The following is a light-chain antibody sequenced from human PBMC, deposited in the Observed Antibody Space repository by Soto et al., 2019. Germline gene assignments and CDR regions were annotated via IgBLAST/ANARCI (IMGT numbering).Light chain of an antibody. V-gene: IGKV1-5*03. Sequence: DIQMTQSPYTLSASVGDRVTITCRASQSISYWLAWYQQKPGKAPKLLIYKASSLNSGVPSRFSGSGSGTEFTLTVSSLQPDDFATYYCQQYKSYSGTFGQGTKVEIK. CDR3: QQYKSYSGT. CDR1: QSISYW. CDR2: KAS. J-gene: IGKJ1*01.